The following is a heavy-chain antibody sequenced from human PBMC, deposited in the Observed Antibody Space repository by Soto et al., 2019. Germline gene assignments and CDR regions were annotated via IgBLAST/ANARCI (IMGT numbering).Heavy chain of an antibody. V-gene: IGHV2-26*01. D-gene: IGHD4-17*01. CDR2: IFSDNER. J-gene: IGHJ6*02. CDR1: GFSLTTGKMG. CDR3: ARMNVDSYQFDYAMDV. Sequence: QVTLKESGPALVKPTETLTLTCTVSGFSLTTGKMGVSWIRQPPGKALEWLAHIFSDNERSYSTSLQGRLTISKDTSGSQVVLSMTNVDPVDTATYYCARMNVDSYQFDYAMDVWGQVPTVTVSS.